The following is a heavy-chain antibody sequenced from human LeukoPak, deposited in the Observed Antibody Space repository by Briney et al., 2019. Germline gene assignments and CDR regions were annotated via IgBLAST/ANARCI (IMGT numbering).Heavy chain of an antibody. D-gene: IGHD2-2*01. CDR3: ARVVVAPAARFRSWFDP. J-gene: IGHJ5*02. CDR2: ISAYNGNT. CDR1: GYTFTSYG. Sequence: ASVKVSCKASGYTFTSYGISWVRQAPGQGLEWMGWISAYNGNTNYAQKLQGRVTMTTDTSTSTAYMELRSLRSDDTAVYYCARVVVAPAARFRSWFDPWGQGTLVTVSS. V-gene: IGHV1-18*01.